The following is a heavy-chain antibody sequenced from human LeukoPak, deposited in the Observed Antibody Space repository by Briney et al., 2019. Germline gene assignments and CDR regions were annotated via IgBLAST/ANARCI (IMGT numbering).Heavy chain of an antibody. J-gene: IGHJ4*02. Sequence: GGSLRLSCAASGFTFRTYGMHWVRQAPGKGLEWVSFMRYDGSNEYYADSVKGRFTISRDNSKNTLYLQMNSLRAEDTAVYYCAKDYYGSGSLFDYWGQGTLVTVSS. CDR3: AKDYYGSGSLFDY. CDR2: MRYDGSNE. V-gene: IGHV3-30*02. CDR1: GFTFRTYG. D-gene: IGHD3-10*01.